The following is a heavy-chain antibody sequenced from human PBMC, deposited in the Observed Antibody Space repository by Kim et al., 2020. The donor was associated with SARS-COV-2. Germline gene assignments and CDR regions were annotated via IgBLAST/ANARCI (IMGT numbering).Heavy chain of an antibody. CDR2: IKSKPDGGTT. V-gene: IGHV3-15*01. Sequence: GGSLRLSCAASGFTFSNAWMSWVRQAPGKGLEWVGRIKSKPDGGTTDYAAPVKGRFTISRDDSKNTLYLQMNSLKTEDTAVYYCTTDPVRHYYDSSGYSYWGQGTLVIVSS. J-gene: IGHJ4*02. CDR1: GFTFSNAW. CDR3: TTDPVRHYYDSSGYSY. D-gene: IGHD3-22*01.